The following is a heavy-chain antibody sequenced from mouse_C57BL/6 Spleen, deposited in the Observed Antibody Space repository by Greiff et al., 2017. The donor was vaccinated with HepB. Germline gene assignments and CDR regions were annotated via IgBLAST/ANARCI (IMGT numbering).Heavy chain of an antibody. V-gene: IGHV1-52*01. D-gene: IGHD2-1*01. J-gene: IGHJ3*01. CDR3: AREGDGNSPFAY. CDR1: GYTFTSYW. CDR2: IDPSDSET. Sequence: QVHVKQPGAELVRPGSSVKLSCKASGYTFTSYWMHWVKQRPIQGLEWIGNIDPSDSETHYNQKFKDKATLTVDKSSSTAYMQLSSLTSEDSAVYYCAREGDGNSPFAYWGQGTLVTVSA.